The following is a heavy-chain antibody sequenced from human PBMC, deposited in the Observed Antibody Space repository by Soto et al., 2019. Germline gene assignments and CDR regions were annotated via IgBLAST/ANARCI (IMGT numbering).Heavy chain of an antibody. J-gene: IGHJ4*02. D-gene: IGHD6-6*01. CDR2: ISYDGSNK. CDR3: AKDLVSSWSTYDY. V-gene: IGHV3-30*18. Sequence: QVQLVESGGGVVQPGRSLRLSCAASGFTFSSYGMHWVRQAPGKGLEWVAVISYDGSNKYYADSVKGRFTTTKDNSKNTLYLQMNSLGAEDTAVYYCAKDLVSSWSTYDYWGQGTLVTVSS. CDR1: GFTFSSYG.